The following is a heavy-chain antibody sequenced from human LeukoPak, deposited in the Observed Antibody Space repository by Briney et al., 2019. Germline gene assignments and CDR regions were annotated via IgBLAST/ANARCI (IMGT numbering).Heavy chain of an antibody. CDR2: ISYDGSNK. Sequence: GGSLRLSCAASGFTFSSYAMHWVRQAPGKGLEWVAVISYDGSNKYYADSVKGRFTISRDNSKNTLYLQMNSLRAEDTAVYYCARDYDILTGYLGYWGQGTLVTVSS. CDR1: GFTFSSYA. D-gene: IGHD3-9*01. V-gene: IGHV3-30*04. J-gene: IGHJ4*02. CDR3: ARDYDILTGYLGY.